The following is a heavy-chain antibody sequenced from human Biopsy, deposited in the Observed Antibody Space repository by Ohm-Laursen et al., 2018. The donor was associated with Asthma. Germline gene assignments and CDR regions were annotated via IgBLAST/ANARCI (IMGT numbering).Heavy chain of an antibody. CDR2: INPNSGGT. CDR1: GYTFTGYY. J-gene: IGHJ5*02. V-gene: IGHV1-2*06. D-gene: IGHD1-7*01. CDR3: AREGIAGTTAWFDP. Sequence: SVKVSCKASGYTFTGYYMHWVRQAPGQGLEWMGRINPNSGGTNYAQKFQGRVTMTRDTSISTAYMELSRLRSDDTAVYYCAREGIAGTTAWFDPWGQGTLVTVSS.